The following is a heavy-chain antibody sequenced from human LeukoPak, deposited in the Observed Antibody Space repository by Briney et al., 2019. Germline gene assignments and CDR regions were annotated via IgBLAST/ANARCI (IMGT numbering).Heavy chain of an antibody. CDR3: ARGVEMATIRLSYFDY. J-gene: IGHJ4*02. V-gene: IGHV1-69*13. Sequence: SVKVSCKASGGTFSSYAISWVRQAPGQGLEWMGGIIPIFGTANYAQKFQGRVTITADESTSTAYMELSSLRSEDTAVYYCARGVEMATIRLSYFDYWGQGTLVTVSS. CDR2: IIPIFGTA. D-gene: IGHD5-24*01. CDR1: GGTFSSYA.